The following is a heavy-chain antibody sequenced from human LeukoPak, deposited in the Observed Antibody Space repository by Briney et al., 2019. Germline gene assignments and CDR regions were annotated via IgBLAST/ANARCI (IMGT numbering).Heavy chain of an antibody. J-gene: IGHJ3*02. Sequence: SETLSLTCTVSGGSISTYYWSWLRQPPGKRLEWIGYIYNSGNTNYNPSLKSRVTISVDTSKNQFSLKLRSVTAADTAVYYCARPRNYADYGAFNIWGQGTMVTVSS. V-gene: IGHV4-59*08. CDR3: ARPRNYADYGAFNI. CDR2: IYNSGNT. D-gene: IGHD4-17*01. CDR1: GGSISTYY.